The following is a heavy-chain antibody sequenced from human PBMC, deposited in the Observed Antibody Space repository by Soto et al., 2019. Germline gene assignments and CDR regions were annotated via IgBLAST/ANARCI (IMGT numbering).Heavy chain of an antibody. V-gene: IGHV1-69*13. Sequence: GASVKVSCKASGGTLTSYAISWVRQAPEQGLEWMGGIIPIFGTANYAQKFQGRVTITADESTSTAYMELSSLRSEDTAVYYCARAAFPIVVVPAAMGDYFDYWGQGTLVTVSS. J-gene: IGHJ4*02. D-gene: IGHD2-2*01. CDR3: ARAAFPIVVVPAAMGDYFDY. CDR2: IIPIFGTA. CDR1: GGTLTSYA.